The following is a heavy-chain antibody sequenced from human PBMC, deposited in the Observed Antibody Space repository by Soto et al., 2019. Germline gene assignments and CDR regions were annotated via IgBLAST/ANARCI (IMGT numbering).Heavy chain of an antibody. CDR2: LYNAGST. V-gene: IGHV4-59*01. Sequence: QVRLQESGPGLVKPSETLSLTCTVSGGSISRYYWSWIRQPPGKGLEWIGYLYNAGSTIYNPSLTRRGTISVDMSQNQFSLNLNYVTAADTAVYYCGRDLWGYCGTDCYPLDVWGQGTTVTVCS. CDR1: GGSISRYY. D-gene: IGHD2-21*02. J-gene: IGHJ6*02. CDR3: GRDLWGYCGTDCYPLDV.